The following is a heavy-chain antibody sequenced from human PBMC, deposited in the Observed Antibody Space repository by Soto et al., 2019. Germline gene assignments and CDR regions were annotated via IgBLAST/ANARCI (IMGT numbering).Heavy chain of an antibody. CDR2: ISYDGSNK. CDR1: GFTFSSYG. J-gene: IGHJ4*02. D-gene: IGHD2-8*01. V-gene: IGHV3-30*18. CDR3: AKVGCTNGVCYTLDY. Sequence: GGSLRLSCAASGFTFSSYGMHWVRQAPGKGLEWVAVISYDGSNKYYADSVKGRFTISRDNSKNTLYLQMNSLRAEDTAVYYCAKVGCTNGVCYTLDYWGQG.